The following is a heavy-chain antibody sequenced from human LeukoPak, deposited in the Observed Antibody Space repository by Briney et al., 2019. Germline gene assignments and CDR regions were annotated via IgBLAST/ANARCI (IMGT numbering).Heavy chain of an antibody. V-gene: IGHV4-39*07. CDR2: IYHSGST. Sequence: PSETLSLTCTVSGGSISSSTDNWGWLRQPPGTGLEWIGSIYHSGSTNYNPSLKSRVTISVDKSKNQFSLKLSSVTAADTAVYYCAKTGYDFWSGYKYMDVWGKGTTVTVSS. J-gene: IGHJ6*03. CDR1: GGSISSSTDN. D-gene: IGHD3-3*01. CDR3: AKTGYDFWSGYKYMDV.